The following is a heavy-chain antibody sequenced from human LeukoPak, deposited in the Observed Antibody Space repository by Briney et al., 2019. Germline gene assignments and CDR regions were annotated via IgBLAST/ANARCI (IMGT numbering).Heavy chain of an antibody. D-gene: IGHD1-26*01. J-gene: IGHJ4*02. V-gene: IGHV3-23*01. CDR3: ARDASLSY. CDR1: GFTFSSYG. Sequence: PGGTLRLSCAASGFTFSSYGMSWVRQAPGKGLEWVSAISGTGGSTYYADSVKGRFTISRDNSKNTLFLQMSSLRVEDTAVYYCARDASLSYWGQGTLVTVSS. CDR2: ISGTGGST.